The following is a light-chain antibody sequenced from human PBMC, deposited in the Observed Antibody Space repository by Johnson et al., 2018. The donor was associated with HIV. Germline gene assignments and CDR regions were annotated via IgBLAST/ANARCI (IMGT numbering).Light chain of an antibody. CDR2: ENN. J-gene: IGLJ1*01. CDR3: GTWDTSLRSYV. V-gene: IGLV1-51*02. Sequence: QSVLTQPPSVSAAPGQKVTISCSGSSSNIGNNYVSWYQQVPGTAPKLLIYENNKLPSGIPDRFSGSKSGTSATLVITGLQTGDEADYYCGTWDTSLRSYVFGTGTKVTVL. CDR1: SSNIGNNY.